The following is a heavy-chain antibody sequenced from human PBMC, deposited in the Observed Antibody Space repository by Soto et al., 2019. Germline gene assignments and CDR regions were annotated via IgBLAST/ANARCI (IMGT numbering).Heavy chain of an antibody. CDR2: IYPGDSDT. CDR3: ARLVNIFDFDY. Sequence: GESLKISCKGSGYSFTNYWIGWVLQMPGKGLEWMGIIYPGDSDTRYSPSFQGQVTIPADKSISTAYLQWSSLKASDTAMYYCARLVNIFDFDYWGQGTLVTVSS. J-gene: IGHJ4*02. CDR1: GYSFTNYW. V-gene: IGHV5-51*01. D-gene: IGHD2-21*01.